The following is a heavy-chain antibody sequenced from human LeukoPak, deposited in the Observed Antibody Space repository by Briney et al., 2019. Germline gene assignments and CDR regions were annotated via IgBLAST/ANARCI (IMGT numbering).Heavy chain of an antibody. J-gene: IGHJ4*02. V-gene: IGHV1-2*02. CDR2: INPYSGGT. D-gene: IGHD2-15*01. CDR1: GDTFTVYY. CDR3: ATLWYCSGGSCFDY. Sequence: EASVTVSFKASGDTFTVYYMHWVQQAPGQGLEWMGWINPYSGGTNYAQKFQGRVTMTRDTSISTAYMELSRLRSDDTAVYYCATLWYCSGGSCFDYWGQGTLVTVSS.